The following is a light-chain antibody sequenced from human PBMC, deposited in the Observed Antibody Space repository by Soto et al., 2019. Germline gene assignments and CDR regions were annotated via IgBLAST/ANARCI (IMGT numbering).Light chain of an antibody. CDR1: SSDVGGYNR. J-gene: IGLJ1*01. V-gene: IGLV2-18*02. Sequence: QSVLTQPPSVSGSPGQSVTISCTGTSSDVGGYNRVSWYQQPPGTAPKLVIYEVIHRPSGVPARFSGSKSGNTASLTISGLQAEDEADYYCCSYGGSFYVVGTGTKVTVL. CDR2: EVI. CDR3: CSYGGSFYV.